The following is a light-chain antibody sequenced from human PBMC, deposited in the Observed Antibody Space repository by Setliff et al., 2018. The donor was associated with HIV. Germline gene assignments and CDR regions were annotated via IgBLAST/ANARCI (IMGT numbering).Light chain of an antibody. CDR2: EVS. CDR1: SSDFGDYQS. Sequence: QSVLTQPASVSGSPGQSITISCTAISSDFGDYQSVSWYQQHPGKAPKLMIYEVSDRPSGVPDRFSGSKSGTSASLSITGLQAEDEADYYCQSYDTSLSGYVFGTGTKVTVL. V-gene: IGLV2-14*01. CDR3: QSYDTSLSGYV. J-gene: IGLJ1*01.